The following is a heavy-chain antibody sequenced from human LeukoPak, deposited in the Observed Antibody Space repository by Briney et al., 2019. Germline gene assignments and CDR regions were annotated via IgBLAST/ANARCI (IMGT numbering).Heavy chain of an antibody. CDR3: ARGSSGSGWNRNKAYSFDY. CDR2: INHSGST. D-gene: IGHD6-19*01. V-gene: IGHV4-34*01. Sequence: SETLSLTCAVSGGSFSGYYWSWIRQPPGKGLEWRGEINHSGSTNYNPPLKSRGTISVVTSKNQFSLMLRTVTAADTAVDYCARGSSGSGWNRNKAYSFDYWGQRNLVTASS. J-gene: IGHJ4*02. CDR1: GGSFSGYY.